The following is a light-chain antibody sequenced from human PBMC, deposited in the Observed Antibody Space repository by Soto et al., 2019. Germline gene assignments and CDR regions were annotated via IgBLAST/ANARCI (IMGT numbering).Light chain of an antibody. Sequence: IVVTQVPANLALSPGERATLPCRASQGVCSYFAWFQQKPGQAPRLLIYDASNRATGIPARFSGSGSGTDFTLTISSLEPEDFAVYYCQQRSNWPPVTFGGGTKVEIK. J-gene: IGKJ4*01. CDR3: QQRSNWPPVT. CDR2: DAS. CDR1: QGVCSY. V-gene: IGKV3-11*01.